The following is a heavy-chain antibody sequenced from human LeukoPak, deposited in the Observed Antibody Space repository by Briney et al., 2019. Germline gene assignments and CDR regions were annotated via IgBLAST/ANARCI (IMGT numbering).Heavy chain of an antibody. CDR3: ARDLMGYYFDY. V-gene: IGHV3-7*03. D-gene: IGHD3-10*01. CDR1: VFIFSSYW. CDR2: IKQDGREK. Sequence: GWSLRLSFAASVFIFSSYWMSWVRPAAGKGLEGVANIKQDGREKYYVDSVKGRVTISRENAKNSLYLQMNSLRAEDAAVYYCARDLMGYYFDYLGQGTLVTGS. J-gene: IGHJ4*02.